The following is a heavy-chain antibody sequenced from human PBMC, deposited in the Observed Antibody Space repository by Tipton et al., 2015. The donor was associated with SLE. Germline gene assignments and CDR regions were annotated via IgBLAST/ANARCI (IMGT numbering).Heavy chain of an antibody. CDR1: GGTFSSYA. J-gene: IGHJ4*02. V-gene: IGHV1-69*01. Sequence: QVQLVQSGPEVKKPGSSVKASCKASGGTFSSYAISWVRQAPGQGLEWMGGIIPIFGTANYAQKFQGRVTITADESTSTAYMELSSLRSEDTAVYYCASTPLGAYYFGYWGQGTLVTVSS. D-gene: IGHD7-27*01. CDR2: IIPIFGTA. CDR3: ASTPLGAYYFGY.